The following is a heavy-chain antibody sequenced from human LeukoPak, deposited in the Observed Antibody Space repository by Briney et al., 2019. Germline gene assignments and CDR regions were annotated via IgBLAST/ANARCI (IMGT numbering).Heavy chain of an antibody. V-gene: IGHV4-39*01. Sequence: PSETLSLTCTVPGGSISSSGYYWGWIRQPPGKGLEWIGNIYYSGSTYYNPSLKSRITISVDTSKNQFSLKLSSVTAADTAVYYCARRGPVLDRMLGHYYYYMDVWGKGTTVTVSS. J-gene: IGHJ6*03. CDR3: ARRGPVLDRMLGHYYYYMDV. CDR2: IYYSGST. D-gene: IGHD2-8*01. CDR1: GGSISSSGYY.